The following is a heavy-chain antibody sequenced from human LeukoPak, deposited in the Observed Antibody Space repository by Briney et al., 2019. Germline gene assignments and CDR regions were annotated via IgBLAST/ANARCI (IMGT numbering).Heavy chain of an antibody. CDR3: ARAGYCTNGVCYRGSYYYYYMDV. V-gene: IGHV1-2*02. J-gene: IGHJ6*03. Sequence: ASVKVSCKASGYTFTGYYMHWVRQAPGQGLEWMGWINPNSGGTNYAQKFQGRVTMTGDTSISTAYMELSRLRSDDTAVYYCARAGYCTNGVCYRGSYYYYYMDVWGKGTTVTVSS. CDR2: INPNSGGT. D-gene: IGHD2-8*01. CDR1: GYTFTGYY.